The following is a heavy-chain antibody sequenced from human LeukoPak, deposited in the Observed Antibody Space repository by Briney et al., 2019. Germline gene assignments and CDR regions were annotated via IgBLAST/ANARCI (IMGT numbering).Heavy chain of an antibody. CDR1: GFTVSSNY. Sequence: QAGGSLRLSCAASGFTVSSNYMSWVRQAPGKGLEWVSVIYSGGSTYYADSVKGRFTISRDNAKNTLYLQMNSLRAEDTAVYYCAHTTGGDYWGQGTLVTASS. D-gene: IGHD1-1*01. J-gene: IGHJ4*02. CDR2: IYSGGST. V-gene: IGHV3-53*01. CDR3: AHTTGGDY.